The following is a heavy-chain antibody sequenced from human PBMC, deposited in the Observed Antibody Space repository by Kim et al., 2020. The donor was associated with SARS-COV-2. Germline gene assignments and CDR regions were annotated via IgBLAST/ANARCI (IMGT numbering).Heavy chain of an antibody. CDR1: GGSFSGYY. Sequence: SETLSLTCAVYGGSFSGYYWSWIRQPPGKGLEWIGEINHSGSTNYNPSLKSRVTISVDTSKNQFSLKLSSVTAADTAVYYCARFFRGIAEYYFDYWGQGTLVTVSS. D-gene: IGHD6-13*01. J-gene: IGHJ4*02. CDR3: ARFFRGIAEYYFDY. CDR2: INHSGST. V-gene: IGHV4-34*01.